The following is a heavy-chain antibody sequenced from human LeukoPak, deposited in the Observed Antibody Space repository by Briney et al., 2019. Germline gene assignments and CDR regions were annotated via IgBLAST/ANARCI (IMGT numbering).Heavy chain of an antibody. CDR1: GGSISSSTYY. Sequence: SETLSLTYTVSGGSISSSTYYWGWIRQPPGKGLEWIGEVNHSGSTNYNPSLKSRVTISVDTSKNQFSLKLSSVTAADTAVYYCARRRYCSGGSCYSYARQKEYYFDYWGQGTLVTVSS. J-gene: IGHJ4*02. V-gene: IGHV4-39*07. CDR2: VNHSGST. CDR3: ARRRYCSGGSCYSYARQKEYYFDY. D-gene: IGHD2-15*01.